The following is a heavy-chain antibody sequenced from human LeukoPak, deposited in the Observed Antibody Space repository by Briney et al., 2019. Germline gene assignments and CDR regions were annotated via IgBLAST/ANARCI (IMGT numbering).Heavy chain of an antibody. D-gene: IGHD4-17*01. CDR2: IYYSGST. J-gene: IGHJ6*02. Sequence: SETLSLTCTVSGGSISSYYWSWIRQPPGKGLEWIGYIYYSGSTNYNPSLKSRVTISVDTSKNQFSLKLSSVTAADTAVYYCAKEYGDYEYYYYYGMDVWGQGTTVTVSS. V-gene: IGHV4-59*01. CDR3: AKEYGDYEYYYYYGMDV. CDR1: GGSISSYY.